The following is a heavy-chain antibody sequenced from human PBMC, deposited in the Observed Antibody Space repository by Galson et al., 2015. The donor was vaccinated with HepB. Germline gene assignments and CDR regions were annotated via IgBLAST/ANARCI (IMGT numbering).Heavy chain of an antibody. CDR1: GFTFSSYG. CDR3: ARTYYSGSYFLPPNY. D-gene: IGHD1-26*01. CDR2: IWYDGSNK. Sequence: SLRLSCAASGFTFSSYGMHWVRQAPGKGLEWVAVIWYDGSNKYYADSVKGRFTISRDNSKNTLYLQMNSLRAEDTAVYYWARTYYSGSYFLPPNYWGQGTLVTVSS. V-gene: IGHV3-33*08. J-gene: IGHJ4*02.